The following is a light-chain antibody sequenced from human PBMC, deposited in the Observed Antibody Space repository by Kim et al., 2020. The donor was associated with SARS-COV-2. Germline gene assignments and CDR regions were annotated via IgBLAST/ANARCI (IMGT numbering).Light chain of an antibody. CDR2: AAS. CDR3: QQLNLYPHT. J-gene: IGKJ2*01. Sequence: SASGVDSVTITCRACEGINTFLPLYQQAPGTAPKILIYAASILERGVTSSFSGSGSGTDFTHTNSSLQPEDCATYYCQQLNLYPHTRGPGTELEI. CDR1: EGINTF. V-gene: IGKV1-9*01.